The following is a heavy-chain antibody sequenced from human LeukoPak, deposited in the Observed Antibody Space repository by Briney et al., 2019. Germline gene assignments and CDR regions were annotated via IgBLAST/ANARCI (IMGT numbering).Heavy chain of an antibody. V-gene: IGHV3-30-3*01. D-gene: IGHD5-18*01. CDR2: VSSDGNNK. Sequence: GGSLRLSCARSVFTYSSHNMHWVRQAPGKGLEWVALVSSDGNNKYYADPVKGRFTISRDNSKNTLYLQMNSLRAEDTAVYYCARDQGYSYGHSFDYWGQGTLVTVSS. CDR1: VFTYSSHN. J-gene: IGHJ4*02. CDR3: ARDQGYSYGHSFDY.